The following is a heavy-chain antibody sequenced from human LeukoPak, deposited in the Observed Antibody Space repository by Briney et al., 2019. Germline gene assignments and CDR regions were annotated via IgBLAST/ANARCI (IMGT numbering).Heavy chain of an antibody. D-gene: IGHD5-24*01. CDR2: IYYSGST. CDR1: GGSISSSSYY. CDR3: ARGSRGDGYNSY. V-gene: IGHV4-39*07. J-gene: IGHJ4*02. Sequence: SETLSLTCTVSGGSISSSSYYWGWIRQPPGKGLEWIGSIYYSGSTYYNPSLKSRVTVSVATSKNQFSLKLSSVTAAATVVYYCARGSRGDGYNSYWGQGTLVPVSS.